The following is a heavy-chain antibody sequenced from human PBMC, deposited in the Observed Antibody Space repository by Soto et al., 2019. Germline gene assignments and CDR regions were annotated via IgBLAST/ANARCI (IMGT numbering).Heavy chain of an antibody. V-gene: IGHV5-51*01. D-gene: IGHD2-8*01. CDR3: ARLSRDVVDGASYIWFDP. CDR2: IYPGDSDT. J-gene: IGHJ5*02. CDR1: EYRFTSDW. Sequence: PGESLKICCKTSEYRFTSDWIGWVRQMPGKGLEWMGIIYPGDSDTRYSPSFQGQVTMSVDKSTSTVYLQWSSLKASDTAMYYCARLSRDVVDGASYIWFDPWGQGTLVTVSS.